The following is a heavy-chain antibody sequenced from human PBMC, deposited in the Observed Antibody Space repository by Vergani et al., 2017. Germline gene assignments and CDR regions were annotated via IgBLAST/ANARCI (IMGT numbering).Heavy chain of an antibody. CDR1: GGTFSSYA. CDR3: ASQPTYCSSTSCYVDY. J-gene: IGHJ4*02. CDR2: IIPIFGTA. V-gene: IGHV1-69*01. Sequence: QVQLVQSGAEVKKPGSSVKVSCKASGGTFSSYAISWVRQAPGQGREWMGGIIPIFGTANYAQKFQGRVTITADESTSTAYMELSSLRSEDTAVYYCASQPTYCSSTSCYVDYWGQGTLVTVSA. D-gene: IGHD2-2*01.